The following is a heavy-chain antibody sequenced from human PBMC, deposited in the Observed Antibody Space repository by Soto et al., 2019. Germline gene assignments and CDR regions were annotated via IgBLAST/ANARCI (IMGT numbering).Heavy chain of an antibody. V-gene: IGHV4-31*03. CDR1: GGSISSGGYY. CDR3: ERVERRDGDYGWFDP. D-gene: IGHD4-17*01. CDR2: FYYSGST. J-gene: IGHJ5*02. Sequence: QVQLQESGPGLVKPSQTLSLTCTVSGGSISSGGYYWSWIRQPPGKGLEWIGYFYYSGSTYYNPSLKSRVTISVDTSKNQFTLKLSSVTAADTAVYYCERVERRDGDYGWFDPWGQGTLVTVSS.